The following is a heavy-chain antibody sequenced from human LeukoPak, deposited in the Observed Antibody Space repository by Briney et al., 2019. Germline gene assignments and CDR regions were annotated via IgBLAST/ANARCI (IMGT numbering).Heavy chain of an antibody. CDR3: ARGSAILTGYYLDAFDI. V-gene: IGHV5-51*01. J-gene: IGHJ3*02. Sequence: GESLKISCKGSGYSFTSYWIGWVRQMPGKGLEWMGIIYPGDSDTRYSPSFQGQVTISADKSISTAYLQWSSLKASDAAMYYCARGSAILTGYYLDAFDIWGQGTMVTVSS. CDR1: GYSFTSYW. D-gene: IGHD3-9*01. CDR2: IYPGDSDT.